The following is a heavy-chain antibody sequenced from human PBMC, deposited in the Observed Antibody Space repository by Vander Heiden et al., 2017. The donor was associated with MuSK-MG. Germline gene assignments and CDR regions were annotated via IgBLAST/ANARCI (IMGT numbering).Heavy chain of an antibody. CDR3: AREGGYDSSGYIYFDY. J-gene: IGHJ4*02. D-gene: IGHD3-22*01. CDR1: GGSISRGGYY. CDR2: IYYSGST. V-gene: IGHV4-31*03. Sequence: QVQLQESGPGLVTPSQTLSLTCTVSGGSISRGGYYWSWIRQHPGKGLEWIGYIYYSGSTYYNPSLKSRVTISVDTSKNQFSLKLSSVTAADTAVYYCAREGGYDSSGYIYFDYWGQGTLVTVSS.